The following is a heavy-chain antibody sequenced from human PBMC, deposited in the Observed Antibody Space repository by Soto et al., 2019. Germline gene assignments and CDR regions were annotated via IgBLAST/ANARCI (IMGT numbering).Heavy chain of an antibody. V-gene: IGHV4-30-4*01. CDR1: GGSISSGDYY. Sequence: QVQLQESGPGLVKPSQTLSLTCTVSGGSISSGDYYWSWIRQHPGKGLEWIGYIYYSGSTYYNPSLKSRVTISVATSKNQCSLKLSSVTAADTAVYYCGRGIAAALVMASYYYGMDVWGQGTTVTVSS. CDR2: IYYSGST. J-gene: IGHJ6*02. CDR3: GRGIAAALVMASYYYGMDV. D-gene: IGHD6-13*01.